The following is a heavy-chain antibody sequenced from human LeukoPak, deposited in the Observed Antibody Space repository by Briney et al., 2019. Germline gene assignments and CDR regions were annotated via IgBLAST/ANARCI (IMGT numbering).Heavy chain of an antibody. Sequence: PGGSLILSCAASGFTFSSYDMNWVRQAPGKGLEWVSYISSSGSTIYYADSVKGRFTISRDNAKNSLYLQMNSLRAEDTALYYCARDERTAVAGFDYWGQGTLVTVSS. CDR3: ARDERTAVAGFDY. D-gene: IGHD6-19*01. CDR2: ISSSGSTI. J-gene: IGHJ4*02. CDR1: GFTFSSYD. V-gene: IGHV3-48*03.